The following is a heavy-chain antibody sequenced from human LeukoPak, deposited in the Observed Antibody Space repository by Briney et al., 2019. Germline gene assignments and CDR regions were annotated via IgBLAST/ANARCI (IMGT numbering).Heavy chain of an antibody. CDR1: GYTFTGYY. CDR2: INPNSGGT. D-gene: IGHD6-13*01. J-gene: IGHJ5*02. CDR3: ARDSAMYSSSQFDP. Sequence: GASVKVSCKASGYTFTGYYMHWVRQAPGQGLEWMGWINPNSGGTNYAQKFQGRVTMTRDTSISTAYMELSRLRSDDTAVYYCARDSAMYSSSQFDPWGQGTLVTVSS. V-gene: IGHV1-2*02.